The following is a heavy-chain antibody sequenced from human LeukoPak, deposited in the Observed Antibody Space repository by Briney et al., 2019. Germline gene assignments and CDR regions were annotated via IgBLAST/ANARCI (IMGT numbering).Heavy chain of an antibody. V-gene: IGHV3-72*01. CDR2: TRNKANSYTT. D-gene: IGHD1-26*01. J-gene: IGHJ4*02. CDR1: GYSISSGYY. Sequence: LSLTCTVSGYSISSGYYWGWVRQAPGKGLEWVGRTRNKANSYTTEYAASVKGRFTISRDDSKNSLYLQMNSLKTEDTAVYYCARRPVGATIGFDYWGQGTLVTVSS. CDR3: ARRPVGATIGFDY.